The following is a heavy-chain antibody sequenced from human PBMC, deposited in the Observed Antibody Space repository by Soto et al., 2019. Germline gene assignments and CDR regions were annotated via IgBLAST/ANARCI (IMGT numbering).Heavy chain of an antibody. Sequence: PSETLSLTCSVSGGSISSGGYYWSWIRQQPGKGLEWIGYIYYSGSTYYNPSLKSRVTISVDTSKNQFSLKLSSVTAADTAVYYCARDRGNMITFGGPNNWFDPWGQGTQVTVSS. V-gene: IGHV4-31*03. CDR3: ARDRGNMITFGGPNNWFDP. D-gene: IGHD3-16*01. CDR2: IYYSGST. J-gene: IGHJ5*02. CDR1: GGSISSGGYY.